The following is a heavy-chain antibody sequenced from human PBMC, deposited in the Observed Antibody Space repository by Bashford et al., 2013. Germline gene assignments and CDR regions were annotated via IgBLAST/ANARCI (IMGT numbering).Heavy chain of an antibody. CDR1: DSASDKYD. D-gene: IGHD4-17*01. CDR3: AKDHDNDDFYWYYDV. CDR2: ITSRGSRT. V-gene: IGHV3-23*01. Sequence: GGSLRLLLCSLVDSASDKYDMEVRVRQAPGKGLEWVSGITSRGSRTSYARPRRRAGSPSPETITKNTLFLTMNSLKVEDTAVYYCAKDHDNDDFYWYYDVWGRGTQVTVSS. J-gene: IGHJ2*01.